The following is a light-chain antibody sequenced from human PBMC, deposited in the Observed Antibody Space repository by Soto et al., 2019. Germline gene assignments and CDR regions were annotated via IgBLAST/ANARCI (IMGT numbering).Light chain of an antibody. V-gene: IGLV2-11*01. Sequence: QSALTQPPSVSGSPGQSVTISCTGTSSDVGGYNYVSWYQQHPGKAPKLMIYDVSKRPSGIPHRFSGSKSGNTASLTISGLQAEDEADYYCRSYAGSYTYVFGTGTKLTVL. CDR1: SSDVGGYNY. J-gene: IGLJ2*01. CDR3: RSYAGSYTYV. CDR2: DVS.